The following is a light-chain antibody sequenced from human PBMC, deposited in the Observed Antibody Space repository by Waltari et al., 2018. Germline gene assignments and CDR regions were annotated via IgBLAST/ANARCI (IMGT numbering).Light chain of an antibody. CDR3: CSYAGTNNFYV. Sequence: QSALTQPPSASGSLGESVTISCTGTSSDIGDYDYVSWYQQHPGKAPKLMIYEVIKRPSGVPDRFSGSKSGNTASLTVSGLQAEDEADYYCCSYAGTNNFYVFGTGTKVTVL. CDR2: EVI. V-gene: IGLV2-8*01. J-gene: IGLJ1*01. CDR1: SSDIGDYDY.